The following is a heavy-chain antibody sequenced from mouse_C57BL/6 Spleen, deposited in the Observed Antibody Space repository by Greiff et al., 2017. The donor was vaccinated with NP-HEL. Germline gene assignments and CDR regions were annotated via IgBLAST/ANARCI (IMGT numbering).Heavy chain of an antibody. Sequence: QVQLQQSGPGLVQPSQSLSIPCTVSGFSLTSSGVHWFRQPPGKGLEWLGVIWSGGSTDYNAAFISRLSISKDNSKSQVFFKMNSLQADDTAIYYCANWDEGYFDVWGTGTTVTVSS. CDR1: GFSLTSSG. D-gene: IGHD4-1*01. CDR2: IWSGGST. CDR3: ANWDEGYFDV. V-gene: IGHV2-4*01. J-gene: IGHJ1*03.